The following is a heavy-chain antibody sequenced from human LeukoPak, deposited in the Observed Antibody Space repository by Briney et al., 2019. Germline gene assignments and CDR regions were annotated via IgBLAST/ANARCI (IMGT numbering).Heavy chain of an antibody. V-gene: IGHV4-39*07. Sequence: PSETLSLTCTVSGGSISSSSHYWGWIRQPPGKGLEWTGSIHYSGSTYYNPSLKSRVTISVDTSKNQFSLKLSSVTAADTAVYYCARRGPYYYDSSGYPDYWGQGTLVTVSS. CDR3: ARRGPYYYDSSGYPDY. CDR2: IHYSGST. D-gene: IGHD3-22*01. CDR1: GGSISSSSHY. J-gene: IGHJ4*02.